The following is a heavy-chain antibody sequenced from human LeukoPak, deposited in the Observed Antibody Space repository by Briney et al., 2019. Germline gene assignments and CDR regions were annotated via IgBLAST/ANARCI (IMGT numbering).Heavy chain of an antibody. CDR2: ISYDGSNK. D-gene: IGHD1-26*01. CDR3: ARGGELLFDY. CDR1: GFTFSSYA. J-gene: IGHJ4*02. Sequence: GGSLRLSCAASGFTFSSYAMHWVRQAPGKGLEWVAVISYDGSNKYYADPVKGRFTISRDNSKNTLYLQMNSLRAEDTAVYYCARGGELLFDYWGQGTLVTVSS. V-gene: IGHV3-30-3*01.